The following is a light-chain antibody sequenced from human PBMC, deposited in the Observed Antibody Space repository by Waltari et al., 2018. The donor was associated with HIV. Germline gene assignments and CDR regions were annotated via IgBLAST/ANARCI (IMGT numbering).Light chain of an antibody. CDR3: CSYTTSGTWV. V-gene: IGLV2-14*03. Sequence: QSALTQPASVSGSPGQSITVSCSGTASDLRAYNYVSWFQQHPDKAPQRLIFDVNKRPSGVSNRFSGSKSGSTASLTISGLQPDDEADYFCCSYTTSGTWVFGGGTRVTVL. CDR1: ASDLRAYNY. J-gene: IGLJ3*02. CDR2: DVN.